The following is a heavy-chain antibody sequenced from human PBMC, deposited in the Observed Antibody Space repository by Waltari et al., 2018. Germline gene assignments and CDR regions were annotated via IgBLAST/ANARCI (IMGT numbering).Heavy chain of an antibody. CDR3: ARAPKRTSSEVDY. V-gene: IGHV3-7*01. CDR1: GFSFSSWY. J-gene: IGHJ4*02. D-gene: IGHD6-19*01. Sequence: LSCAASGFSFSSWYMSWFRQAPGKGLEWVANMNQDGSEKNYVDSVKGRFTISRDNAKNSLSLQMNSLRVEDTAVYYCARAPKRTSSEVDYWGQGTLVTVSS. CDR2: MNQDGSEK.